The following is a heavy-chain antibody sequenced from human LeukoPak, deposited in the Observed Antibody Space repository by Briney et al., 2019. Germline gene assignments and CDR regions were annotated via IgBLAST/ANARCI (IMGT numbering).Heavy chain of an antibody. CDR3: ARAKWDTAMVMFA. CDR2: ISSSSSYI. J-gene: IGHJ5*02. CDR1: GFTFSSYS. Sequence: GGSLRLSCAASGFTFSSYSMNWVRQAPGKGLEWVSSISSSSSYIYYADSVEGRFTISRDNAKNSLYLQMNSLRAEDTAVYYCARAKWDTAMVMFAWGQGTLVTVSS. V-gene: IGHV3-21*01. D-gene: IGHD5-18*01.